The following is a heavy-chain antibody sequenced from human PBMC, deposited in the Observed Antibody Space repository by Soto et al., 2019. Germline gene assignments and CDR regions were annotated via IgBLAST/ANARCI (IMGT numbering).Heavy chain of an antibody. Sequence: PGGSLRLSCAASGFTFSSYAMSWVRQAPGKGLEWVSAISGSGGSTYYADSVKGRFAISRDNSKNTLYLQMNSLRAEDTAVYYCAKGGLVYGTIFGVVIILPYYFDYWGQGTLVTVSS. J-gene: IGHJ4*02. D-gene: IGHD3-3*01. CDR2: ISGSGGST. V-gene: IGHV3-23*01. CDR3: AKGGLVYGTIFGVVIILPYYFDY. CDR1: GFTFSSYA.